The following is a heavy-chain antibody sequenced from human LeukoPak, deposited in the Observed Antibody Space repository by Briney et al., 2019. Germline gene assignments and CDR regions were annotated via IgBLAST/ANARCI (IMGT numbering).Heavy chain of an antibody. CDR1: GFTFSSYS. Sequence: PGGSLRLSCAASGFTFSSYSMNWVRQAPGKGLEWVSSISSSSSYIYYADSVKGRFTISRDNAKNSLYLQMNSLRAEDTAVYYCARVAYGGRYFDYWGQGTLVTVSS. J-gene: IGHJ4*02. V-gene: IGHV3-21*01. CDR2: ISSSSSYI. D-gene: IGHD4-23*01. CDR3: ARVAYGGRYFDY.